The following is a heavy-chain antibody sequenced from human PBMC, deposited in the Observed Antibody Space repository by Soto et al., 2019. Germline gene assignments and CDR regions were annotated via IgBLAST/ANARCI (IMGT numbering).Heavy chain of an antibody. J-gene: IGHJ4*02. CDR1: GYTFTSYD. CDR3: ARTLYGDNVDY. V-gene: IGHV1-8*01. Sequence: QVQLVQSGAEVENPGASVKVSCKASGYTFTSYDINWVRKATGQGLEWMGWMNPKSGNTCYAQKFQGRLNMTRNTSISTAYMELSSLRSEDTAVYYCARTLYGDNVDYWAQGTLVTVSS. D-gene: IGHD4-17*01. CDR2: MNPKSGNT.